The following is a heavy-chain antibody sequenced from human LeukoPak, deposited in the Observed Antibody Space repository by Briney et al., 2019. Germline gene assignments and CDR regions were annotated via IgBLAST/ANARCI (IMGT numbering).Heavy chain of an antibody. V-gene: IGHV1-8*01. Sequence: ASVKVSCKASGYTFTCYDIHWVRQATGQGLEWMGWMNPNSGNTGYAQKFQGRVTMTRNTSISTAYMELSSLRSEDTAVYYCARRPPGGQDFDYWGQGTLVTVSS. CDR1: GYTFTCYD. CDR2: MNPNSGNT. CDR3: ARRPPGGQDFDY. J-gene: IGHJ4*02.